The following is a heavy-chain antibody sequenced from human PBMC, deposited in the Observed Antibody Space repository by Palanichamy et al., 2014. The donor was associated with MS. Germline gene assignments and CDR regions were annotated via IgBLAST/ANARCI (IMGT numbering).Heavy chain of an antibody. J-gene: IGHJ4*02. CDR1: GYTFTSYG. V-gene: IGHV1-18*01. Sequence: VQLVQSGAEVKKPGASVKVSCKASGYTFTSYGISWVRQAPGQGLEWMGWISAYNGNTNYAQKLQGRVTMTTDTSTSTAYMELRSLRSDDTAVYYCARDKGIAVAGPKIGVFDYWGQGTLVTVSS. CDR2: ISAYNGNT. CDR3: ARDKGIAVAGPKIGVFDY. D-gene: IGHD6-19*01.